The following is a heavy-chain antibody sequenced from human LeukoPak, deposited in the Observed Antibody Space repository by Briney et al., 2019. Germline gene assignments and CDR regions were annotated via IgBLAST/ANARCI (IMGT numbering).Heavy chain of an antibody. V-gene: IGHV4-61*02. CDR1: GGSISSGSYY. D-gene: IGHD5-24*01. Sequence: SQTLSLTCTVSGGSISSGSYYWSWIRQPAGKGLEWIGRIYTSGSTNYNPSLKSRVTISVDTSKNQFSLKLSSVTAADTAVYYCARVHDGYNYGFDYWGQGTLVTVSS. J-gene: IGHJ4*02. CDR3: ARVHDGYNYGFDY. CDR2: IYTSGST.